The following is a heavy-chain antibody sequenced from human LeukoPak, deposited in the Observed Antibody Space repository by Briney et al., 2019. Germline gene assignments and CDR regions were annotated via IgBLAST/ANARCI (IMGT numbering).Heavy chain of an antibody. CDR1: GYTLTELS. J-gene: IGHJ4*02. V-gene: IGHV1-24*01. CDR2: FDPEDGET. CDR3: ATDPFRFDWLHRY. D-gene: IGHD3-9*01. Sequence: ASVKVPCKVSGYTLTELSMHWVRQAPGKGLEWMGGFDPEDGETIYAQKFQGRVTMTEDTSTDTAYMELSSLRSEDTAVYYCATDPFRFDWLHRYWGQGTLVTVSS.